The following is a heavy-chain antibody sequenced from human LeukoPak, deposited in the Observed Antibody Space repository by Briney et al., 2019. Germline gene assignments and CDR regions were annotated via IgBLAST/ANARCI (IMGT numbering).Heavy chain of an antibody. J-gene: IGHJ4*02. CDR1: GFTFSSYS. V-gene: IGHV3-21*04. D-gene: IGHD1-1*01. CDR2: ISSSSSYI. Sequence: GGSLRLSCAASGFTFSSYSMNWVRQAPGKGLEWVSSISSSSSYIYYADSVKGRFTISGDNAKNSLYLQMNSLRAEDTAVYYCARAGQLELGFWGQGTLVTVSS. CDR3: ARAGQLELGF.